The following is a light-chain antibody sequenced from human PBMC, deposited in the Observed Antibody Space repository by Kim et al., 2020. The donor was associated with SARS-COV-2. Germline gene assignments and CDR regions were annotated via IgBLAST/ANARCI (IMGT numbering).Light chain of an antibody. J-gene: IGKJ2*03. CDR1: QNIRFN. CDR3: QHSYSPPYS. Sequence: SASVGDRVTITCRASQNIRFNLNWYQQIPGKAPKVLIYDASTLQSGVPSRFSGSGSGTDFTLTISRLQPEDFATYYCQHSYSPPYSFGQGTRLEIK. V-gene: IGKV1-39*01. CDR2: DAS.